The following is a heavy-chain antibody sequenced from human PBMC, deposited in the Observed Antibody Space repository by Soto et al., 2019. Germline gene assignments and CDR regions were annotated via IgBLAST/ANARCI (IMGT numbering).Heavy chain of an antibody. CDR1: GFTFSSHW. J-gene: IGHJ4*02. CDR3: ARDMLGPRAFDY. CDR2: ISTDGSRT. V-gene: IGHV3-74*01. D-gene: IGHD3-10*02. Sequence: EVQLVESGGGIVQPGGSLRLSCSVSGFTFSSHWMHWVRQAPGKGLVWVSRISTDGSRTTYADSVKGRVTISRDNAKNTLYLAMSSLRAEDTAVYYCARDMLGPRAFDYRGQGTLVTVSS.